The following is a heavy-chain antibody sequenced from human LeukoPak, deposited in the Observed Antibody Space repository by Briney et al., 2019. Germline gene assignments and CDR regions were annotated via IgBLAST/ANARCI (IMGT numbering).Heavy chain of an antibody. V-gene: IGHV1-24*01. J-gene: IGHJ5*02. CDR3: ATPSYCSSTSCPHDRWFDP. D-gene: IGHD2-2*01. Sequence: ASVKVSCKVSGYTLTELSMHWVRQAPGKGLEWMGGFDPEDGETIYAQKFRGRVTMTEDTSTDTAYMELSSLRSEDTAVYYCATPSYCSSTSCPHDRWFDPWGKGTLVTVSS. CDR2: FDPEDGET. CDR1: GYTLTELS.